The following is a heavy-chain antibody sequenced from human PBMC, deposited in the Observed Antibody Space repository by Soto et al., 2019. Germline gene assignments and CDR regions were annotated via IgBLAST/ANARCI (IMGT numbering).Heavy chain of an antibody. CDR2: IYPGDSEI. D-gene: IGHD2-2*01. CDR1: GYSFTTYW. V-gene: IGHV5-51*01. CDR3: AGRCDGTNCLGHFDY. Sequence: PGESLKISCQASGYSFTTYWIAWVRQTPGRGLEWMGIIYPGDSEIKYSPSFDGQVTFSVDKSTSTAYMELNSLRSEDTAVYYCAGRCDGTNCLGHFDYWGQGTLVTVSS. J-gene: IGHJ4*02.